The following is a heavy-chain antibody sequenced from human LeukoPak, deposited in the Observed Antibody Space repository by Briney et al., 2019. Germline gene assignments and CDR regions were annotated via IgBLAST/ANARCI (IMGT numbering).Heavy chain of an antibody. D-gene: IGHD2-21*02. J-gene: IGHJ4*02. CDR3: TTESAYCGGDCYSGY. CDR1: GFTFSNAW. CDR2: IKSKTDGGTT. V-gene: IGHV3-15*01. Sequence: PGGSLRLSCAASGFTFSNAWMSWVRQAPGRGLEWVGRIKSKTDGGTTDYAAPVKGRFTISRDDSKNTLYLQMNSLKTEDTAVYYCTTESAYCGGDCYSGYWGRGTLVTVSS.